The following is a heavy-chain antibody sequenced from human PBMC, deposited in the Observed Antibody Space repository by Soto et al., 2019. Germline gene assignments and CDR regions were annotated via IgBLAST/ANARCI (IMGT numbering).Heavy chain of an antibody. J-gene: IGHJ4*02. CDR3: ARVRIVGAREIDF. Sequence: QVHLVQSGGEVKKPGASVKVSCKASGYTFNRHGITWVRQAPGQGIEWMGWISGYNGDINYKQKFQGRVTLSSDTLTSTVYLELKSLRFDDTAVYYCARVRIVGAREIDFWGQGTLVTVSS. D-gene: IGHD1-26*01. CDR1: GYTFNRHG. V-gene: IGHV1-18*04. CDR2: ISGYNGDI.